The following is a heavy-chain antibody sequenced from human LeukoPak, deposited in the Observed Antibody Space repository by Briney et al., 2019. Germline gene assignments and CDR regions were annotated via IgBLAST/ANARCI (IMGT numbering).Heavy chain of an antibody. CDR2: IRRGGGEI. V-gene: IGHV3-7*01. D-gene: IGHD1-1*01. CDR3: VRDGDDWNDFDH. J-gene: IGHJ4*02. Sequence: PGGSLRLSCAASGFSFSTSWMTWVRQAPGKGLEWVANIRRGGGEIYYMDSVKGRFAISRDNAKNSLYLQMNSLRVEDTAVYYCVRDGDDWNDFDHWGQGTLVTVSS. CDR1: GFSFSTSW.